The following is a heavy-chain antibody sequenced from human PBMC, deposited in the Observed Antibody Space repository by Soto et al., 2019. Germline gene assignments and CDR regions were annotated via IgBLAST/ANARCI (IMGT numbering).Heavy chain of an antibody. J-gene: IGHJ3*02. D-gene: IGHD3-16*01. V-gene: IGHV1-18*01. Sequence: QVQLLQSGPELRKPGASVKVSCKAFGYTFTDFGIGWVRQAPGQGLEWVGWIRAHNQNPNYAKSLQGRVNVTTDTSTNTGFMELTSLRSDDTAVYYCTRAADRFDFVLGRNGAFDIWGQGTMVIVS. CDR3: TRAADRFDFVLGRNGAFDI. CDR2: IRAHNQNP. CDR1: GYTFTDFG.